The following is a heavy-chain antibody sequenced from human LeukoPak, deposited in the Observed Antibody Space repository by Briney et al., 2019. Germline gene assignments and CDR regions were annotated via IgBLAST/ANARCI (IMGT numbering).Heavy chain of an antibody. V-gene: IGHV4-59*01. D-gene: IGHD6-19*01. CDR3: ARGMSSGWEHAFDY. CDR2: IYYSGST. Sequence: VKPSETLSLTCTVSGCSISSYYWSWIRQPPGKGLEWIGYIYYSGSTNYNPSLKSRVTISVDTSKNQFSLKLSSVTAADTAVYYCARGMSSGWEHAFDYWGQGTLVTVSS. CDR1: GCSISSYY. J-gene: IGHJ4*02.